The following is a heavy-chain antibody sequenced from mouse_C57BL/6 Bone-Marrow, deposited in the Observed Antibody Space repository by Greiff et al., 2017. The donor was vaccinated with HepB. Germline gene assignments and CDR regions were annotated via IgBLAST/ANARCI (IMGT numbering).Heavy chain of an antibody. CDR3: ARRTTVVAYYAMDY. D-gene: IGHD1-1*01. V-gene: IGHV5-17*01. Sequence: DVKLVESGGGLVKPGGSLKLSCAASGFTFSDYGMHWVRQAPEKGLEWVAYISSGSSTIYYADTVKGRFTISRDNAKNTLFLQMTSLRSEDTAMYYCARRTTVVAYYAMDYWGQGTSVTVSS. J-gene: IGHJ4*01. CDR2: ISSGSSTI. CDR1: GFTFSDYG.